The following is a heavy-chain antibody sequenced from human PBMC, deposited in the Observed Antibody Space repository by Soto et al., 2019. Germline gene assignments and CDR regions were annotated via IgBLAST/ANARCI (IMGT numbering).Heavy chain of an antibody. CDR3: ARGAGHD. CDR2: IYSAGTT. Sequence: QVQLQESGPGLVKPSETLSLTCTVSGASISGYYWTWIRQPPGKGLEWIGYIYSAGTTTYNPSLASRVTMSVDTSKNQFSLKLRSVTAADTAVYYCARGAGHDWGQGTLVTVSS. D-gene: IGHD5-12*01. V-gene: IGHV4-59*01. J-gene: IGHJ4*02. CDR1: GASISGYY.